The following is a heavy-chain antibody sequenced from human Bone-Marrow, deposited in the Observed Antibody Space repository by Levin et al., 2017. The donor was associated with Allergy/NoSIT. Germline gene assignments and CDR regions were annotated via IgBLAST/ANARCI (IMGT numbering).Heavy chain of an antibody. CDR2: IIPIFGTA. V-gene: IGHV1-69*06. D-gene: IGHD2-8*02. CDR3: ASGITGYCTGGVCYNTVYYYYMDV. CDR1: GGTFSSYA. Sequence: SVKVSCKASGGTFSSYAISWVRQAPGQGLEWMGGIIPIFGTANYAQKFQGRVTITADKSTSTAYMELSSLRSEDTAVYYCASGITGYCTGGVCYNTVYYYYMDVWGKGTTVTVSS. J-gene: IGHJ6*03.